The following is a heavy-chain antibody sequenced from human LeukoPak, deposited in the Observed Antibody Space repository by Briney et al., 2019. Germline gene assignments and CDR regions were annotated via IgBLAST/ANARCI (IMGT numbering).Heavy chain of an antibody. D-gene: IGHD1-14*01. CDR2: INHSGNT. CDR3: ARFPALAEFYYYGMDV. Sequence: SETLSLTCAVYGGSFSDYYWSWIRQPPGKGLEWIGEINHSGNTNYNPFLKSRVTISVDTSKNQFSLKLRSVTAADTAVYYCARFPALAEFYYYGMDVWGQGTTVTVSS. CDR1: GGSFSDYY. V-gene: IGHV4-34*01. J-gene: IGHJ6*02.